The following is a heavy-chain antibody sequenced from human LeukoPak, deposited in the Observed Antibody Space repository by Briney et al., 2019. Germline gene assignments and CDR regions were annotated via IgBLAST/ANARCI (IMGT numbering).Heavy chain of an antibody. V-gene: IGHV4-38-2*02. Sequence: SETLSLTCTVSGYSISSGYYWGWIRQPPGKGLEWIGSIYHSGSTYYNPSLKSRVTISVDTSKNQFSLKLSSVTAADTAVYYCARDRTYYYDSSGYYYDIYFDYWGQGTLVTVSS. CDR3: ARDRTYYYDSSGYYYDIYFDY. D-gene: IGHD3-22*01. CDR2: IYHSGST. J-gene: IGHJ4*02. CDR1: GYSISSGYY.